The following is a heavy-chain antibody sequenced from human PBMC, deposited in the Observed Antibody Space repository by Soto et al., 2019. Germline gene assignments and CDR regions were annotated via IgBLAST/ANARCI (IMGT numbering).Heavy chain of an antibody. CDR2: INPSGGST. J-gene: IGHJ5*02. V-gene: IGHV1-46*01. D-gene: IGHD3-3*01. CDR3: ARDSLRITIFGVAWFDT. Sequence: ASVKVSCKASGYTFTSYYMHWVRQAPGQGLEWMGIINPSGGSTSYAQKFQGRVTMTRETSTSTVYMELSSLRSEDTAVYYCARDSLRITIFGVAWFDTWGKGTLVNVSA. CDR1: GYTFTSYY.